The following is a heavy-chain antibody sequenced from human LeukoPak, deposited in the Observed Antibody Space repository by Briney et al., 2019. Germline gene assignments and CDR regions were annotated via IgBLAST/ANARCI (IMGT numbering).Heavy chain of an antibody. CDR2: INPNSGGT. D-gene: IGHD3-10*01. CDR3: ARDLKYYYGSGTFYFDS. Sequence: ASVKVSCKASGYTFTGYYMHWVRQAPGQGLEWMGWINPNSGGTNYAQKFQGRVTMTRDTSISTAYMELSRLRSDDTAVYYCARDLKYYYGSGTFYFDSWGQGTLVTVSS. CDR1: GYTFTGYY. J-gene: IGHJ4*02. V-gene: IGHV1-2*02.